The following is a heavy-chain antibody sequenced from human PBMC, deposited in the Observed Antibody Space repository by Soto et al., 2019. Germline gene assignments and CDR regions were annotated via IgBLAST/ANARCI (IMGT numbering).Heavy chain of an antibody. CDR2: TYTGGNS. CDR3: AREGYAYGLDF. V-gene: IGHV3-53*02. J-gene: IGHJ4*02. Sequence: EVQLVQTGGGLFKPGGSLSLSCAASGLSVSDKYMSWVRQAPGKGLEWVSLTYTGGNSYFADFVKGRFIVSRDISKNTLFLHMNSLAAEDTAVYYCAREGYAYGLDFWGQGSLVTVSS. D-gene: IGHD3-10*01. CDR1: GLSVSDKY.